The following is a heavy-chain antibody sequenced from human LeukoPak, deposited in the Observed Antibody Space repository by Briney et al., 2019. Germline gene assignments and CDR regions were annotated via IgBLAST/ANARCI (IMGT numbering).Heavy chain of an antibody. Sequence: GRSLRLSCAASRFTFVDYGMHWVRQAPGKGLEWVSLISDDGSNTYYADSVKGRFTLSRDNSHNILYLQMNSLRAEDTAVYYCANRYYYGPRSYMAYWGEGELVTVSS. CDR1: RFTFVDYG. CDR3: ANRYYYGPRSYMAY. V-gene: IGHV3-30*18. D-gene: IGHD3-10*01. J-gene: IGHJ4*02. CDR2: ISDDGSNT.